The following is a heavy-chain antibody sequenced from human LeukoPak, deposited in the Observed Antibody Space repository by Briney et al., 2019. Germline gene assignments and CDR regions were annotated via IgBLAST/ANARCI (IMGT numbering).Heavy chain of an antibody. D-gene: IGHD5-24*01. CDR3: AKDIARDGYNYLGFDY. J-gene: IGHJ4*02. Sequence: QSGGSLRLSCAASGFTFDDYAMHWVRQAPGKGLEWASGISWNSGSIGYADSVKGRFTISRDNAKNSLYLQMNSLRAEDTALYYCAKDIARDGYNYLGFDYWGQGTLVTVSS. CDR1: GFTFDDYA. CDR2: ISWNSGSI. V-gene: IGHV3-9*01.